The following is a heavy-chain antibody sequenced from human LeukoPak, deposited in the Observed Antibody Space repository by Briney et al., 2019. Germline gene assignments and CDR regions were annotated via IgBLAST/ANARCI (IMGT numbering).Heavy chain of an antibody. CDR3: AREPAPYVYYDSSGYHADY. CDR1: GFTVSSNY. CDR2: IYSGGST. V-gene: IGHV3-66*01. Sequence: GGSLRLSCAASGFTVSSNYMSWVRQAPGKGLEWVSVIYSGGSTYYADSVKGRFTISRDNSKNTLYLQMNSLRAEDTAVYYCAREPAPYVYYDSSGYHADYWGQGTLVTVSS. D-gene: IGHD3-22*01. J-gene: IGHJ4*02.